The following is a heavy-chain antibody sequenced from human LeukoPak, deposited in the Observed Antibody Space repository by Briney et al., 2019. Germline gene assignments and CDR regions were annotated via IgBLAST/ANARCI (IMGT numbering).Heavy chain of an antibody. Sequence: PGGSLRLSCAASGFTFSSYAMSWVRQAPGKGLEWVSAISGRGGSTYYADSVKGRFTISRDNSKNTLYLQMNSLRAEDTAVYYCAKGSSGTAMVAYYLDYWGQGTLVTVSS. CDR3: AKGSSGTAMVAYYLDY. D-gene: IGHD5-18*01. V-gene: IGHV3-23*01. CDR1: GFTFSSYA. CDR2: ISGRGGST. J-gene: IGHJ4*02.